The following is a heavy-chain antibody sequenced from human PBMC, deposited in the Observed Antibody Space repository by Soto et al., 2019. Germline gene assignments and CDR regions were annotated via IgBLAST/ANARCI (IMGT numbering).Heavy chain of an antibody. CDR2: IYYSGST. CDR1: GGSISSSSYY. CDR3: ARHSGGDDYRGSIRLYGMDV. J-gene: IGHJ6*02. D-gene: IGHD4-4*01. Sequence: SETLSLTCTVSGGSISSSSYYWGWIRQPPGKGLEWIGSIYYSGSTYYNPSLKSRVTISVDTSKNQFSLKLSSVTAADTAVYYCARHSGGDDYRGSIRLYGMDVWGQGTTVTVAS. V-gene: IGHV4-39*01.